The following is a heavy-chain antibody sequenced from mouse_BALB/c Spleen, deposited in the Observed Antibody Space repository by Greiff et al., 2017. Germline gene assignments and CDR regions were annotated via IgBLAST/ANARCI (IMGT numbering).Heavy chain of an antibody. J-gene: IGHJ4*01. CDR1: GYTFTSYW. D-gene: IGHD2-4*01. Sequence: VQLQQSGPELVRPGASVKMSCKASGYTFTSYWMHWVKQRPGQGLEWIGMIEPSNSETRLNQKFKDKATLNVDKSSNTAYMQLSSLTSEDSAVYYCASAYYDYDEDYAMDYWGQGTSVTVSS. CDR3: ASAYYDYDEDYAMDY. V-gene: IGHV1S127*01. CDR2: IEPSNSET.